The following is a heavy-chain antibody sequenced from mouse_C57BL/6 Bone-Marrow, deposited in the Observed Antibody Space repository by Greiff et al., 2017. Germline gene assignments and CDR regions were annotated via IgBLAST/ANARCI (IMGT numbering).Heavy chain of an antibody. V-gene: IGHV14-4*01. J-gene: IGHJ4*01. Sequence: QLQQSGAELVRPGASVKLSCTASGFNIKDDYMHWVKQRPEQGLAWIGWIDPENGDTEYASKFQGKATITADTSSNTAYLQLSSLTSEDTAVYYCTLYYDYGYAMDYWGQGTSVTVSS. CDR2: IDPENGDT. CDR1: GFNIKDDY. D-gene: IGHD2-4*01. CDR3: TLYYDYGYAMDY.